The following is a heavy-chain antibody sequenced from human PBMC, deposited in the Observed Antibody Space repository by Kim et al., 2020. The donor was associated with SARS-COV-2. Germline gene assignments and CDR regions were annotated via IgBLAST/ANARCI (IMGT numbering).Heavy chain of an antibody. V-gene: IGHV1-3*01. CDR3: ARGSGWAFDY. Sequence: DNTKFSQKFHGRVTITRDTSASTAYMELTSLRSEDTAIYYCARGSGWAFDYWGQGTLITVAS. D-gene: IGHD6-19*01. J-gene: IGHJ4*02. CDR2: DNT.